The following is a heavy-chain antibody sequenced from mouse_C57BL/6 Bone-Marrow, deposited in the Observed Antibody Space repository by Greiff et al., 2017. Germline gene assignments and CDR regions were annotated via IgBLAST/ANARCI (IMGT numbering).Heavy chain of an antibody. CDR3: SSFDGNYFDF. J-gene: IGHJ2*01. D-gene: IGHD2-3*01. Sequence: EVKVVESGAELVRPGASVKLSCTASGFNIKDDYIHWVKQRPEQGLEWIGWIDPEIGDTEYASKFQGKATITSDTSSNIAYLQLSSLTSEDTAVYYCSSFDGNYFDFWGQGTPLTVAS. CDR2: IDPEIGDT. CDR1: GFNIKDDY. V-gene: IGHV14-4*01.